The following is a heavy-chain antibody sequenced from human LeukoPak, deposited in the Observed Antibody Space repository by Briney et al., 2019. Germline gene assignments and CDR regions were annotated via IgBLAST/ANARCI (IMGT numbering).Heavy chain of an antibody. D-gene: IGHD2-15*01. CDR1: GGSISSSSYY. V-gene: IGHV4-39*07. J-gene: IGHJ5*02. CDR3: ARAVDCSGGSCYKYNWFDP. Sequence: SETLSLTCTVSGGSISSSSYYWGWIRQPPGKGLEWIGSIYYSGSTYYNPSLKSRVTISVDTSKNQFSLKLSSVTAADTAVYYCARAVDCSGGSCYKYNWFDPWGQGTLVTVSS. CDR2: IYYSGST.